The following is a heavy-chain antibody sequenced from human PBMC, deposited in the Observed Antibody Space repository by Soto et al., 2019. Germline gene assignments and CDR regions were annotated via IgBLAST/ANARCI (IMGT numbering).Heavy chain of an antibody. CDR2: IWHDGSNR. Sequence: QVQLVESGGGVVQPGRSLRLSCAASGFSFSSYGMHWVRQAPGKGLEWVAVIWHDGSNRYYADSVKGRFTISRDDSRXTXYLEMNSLRAEDTAVYYCARGPRMGRGSNITGYFDYWGQGTLVTVSS. CDR3: ARGPRMGRGSNITGYFDY. D-gene: IGHD3-10*01. V-gene: IGHV3-33*01. CDR1: GFSFSSYG. J-gene: IGHJ4*02.